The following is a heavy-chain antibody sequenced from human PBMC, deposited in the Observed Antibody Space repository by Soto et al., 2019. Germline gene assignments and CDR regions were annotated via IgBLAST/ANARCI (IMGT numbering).Heavy chain of an antibody. CDR3: AHGGKNFDY. V-gene: IGHV3-7*05. D-gene: IGHD3-16*01. J-gene: IGHJ4*02. CDR2: IKEDGSEK. CDR1: GFTISSYW. Sequence: EVQLVESGGGLVQPGGSLRLSCAASGFTISSYWMSWVRQAPGKGPEWVANIKEDGSEKYYVDSVKGRFIISRDNAKNSLYLQMNSLRAEDTAVYYCAHGGKNFDYWGQGTLVTVSS.